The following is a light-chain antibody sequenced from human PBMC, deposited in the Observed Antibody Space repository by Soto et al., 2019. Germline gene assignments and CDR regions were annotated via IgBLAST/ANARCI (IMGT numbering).Light chain of an antibody. CDR1: QSISQTFSSN. CDR2: DVS. CDR3: QHYNSWPNP. Sequence: EMVMTQSPATLSVSPGERATLSCRASQSISQTFSSNLAWYQQKPGQAPRLLIYDVSTRATGVPARFSGSGSGTEFTLTISRLQSEDFAVYFCQHYNSWPNPFGQGTKLEVK. J-gene: IGKJ2*01. V-gene: IGKV3-15*01.